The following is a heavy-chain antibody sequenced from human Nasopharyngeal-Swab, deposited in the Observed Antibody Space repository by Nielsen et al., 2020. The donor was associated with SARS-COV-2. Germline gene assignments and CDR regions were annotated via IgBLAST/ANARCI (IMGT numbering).Heavy chain of an antibody. V-gene: IGHV4-61*02. Sequence: SETLSLTCAVSGGSISSGDFYWSWMRQPAGKGLEWIGRIYTSGTTNYNPSLKSRATISVDTSKNQFSLKLSSVTATDTALYYCAREELGGDYNWSDPWGQGTLVTVSS. CDR1: GGSISSGDFY. CDR2: IYTSGTT. J-gene: IGHJ5*02. D-gene: IGHD4-17*01. CDR3: AREELGGDYNWSDP.